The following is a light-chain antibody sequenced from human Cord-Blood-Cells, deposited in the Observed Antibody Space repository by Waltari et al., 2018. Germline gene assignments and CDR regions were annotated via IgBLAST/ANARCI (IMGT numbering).Light chain of an antibody. CDR1: QSISSW. CDR3: QQYNSYPIT. V-gene: IGKV1-5*03. CDR2: KAS. J-gene: IGKJ5*01. Sequence: DIQMTPSPSTLSASVGDRVTITCRASQSISSWLAWFQQKPGKAPKLLIYKASSLESGVPSRFSGSGSGTEFTLTISSRQPDDFATYYCQQYNSYPITFGQGTRLEIK.